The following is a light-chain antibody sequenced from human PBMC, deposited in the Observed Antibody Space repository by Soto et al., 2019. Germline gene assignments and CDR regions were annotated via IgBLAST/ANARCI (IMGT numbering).Light chain of an antibody. CDR1: KLGDKY. CDR2: EDK. V-gene: IGLV3-1*01. Sequence: SYELTQPPSVSVSPGQTASITCSGDKLGDKYTSWYQQRPGQSPLLVIYEDKKRPSGIPERFSGSTSGNTATLTISGTQAMDEADYYCQAWDTNPAHVVIGGVTKLTVL. J-gene: IGLJ2*01. CDR3: QAWDTNPAHVV.